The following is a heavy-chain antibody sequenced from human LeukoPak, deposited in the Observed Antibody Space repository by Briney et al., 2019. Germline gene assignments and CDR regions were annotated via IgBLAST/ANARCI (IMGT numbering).Heavy chain of an antibody. V-gene: IGHV4-39*07. CDR3: ARDQKPTRYYYYGMDA. Sequence: SETLSLTCTVSGGSISSSSYYWGWIRQPPGKGLEWIGSIYYSGSTYYNPSLKSRVTISVDTSKNQFSLKLSSVTATDTAVYYCARDQKPTRYYYYGMDAWGQGTTVTVSS. J-gene: IGHJ6*02. CDR2: IYYSGST. CDR1: GGSISSSSYY.